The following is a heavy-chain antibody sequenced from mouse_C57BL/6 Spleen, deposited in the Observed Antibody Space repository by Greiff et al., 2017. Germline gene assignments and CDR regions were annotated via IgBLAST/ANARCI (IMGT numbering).Heavy chain of an antibody. Sequence: VQLQQSGAELARPGASVKMSCKASGYTFTSYTMHWVKQRPGQGLEWIGYINPSSGYTKYNQKFKDKVTLTADKSSSTAYMQLSSLTSEDSAVYYCAREGELGRYFDYWGQGTTLTVSS. V-gene: IGHV1-4*01. D-gene: IGHD4-1*01. CDR2: INPSSGYT. J-gene: IGHJ2*01. CDR3: AREGELGRYFDY. CDR1: GYTFTSYT.